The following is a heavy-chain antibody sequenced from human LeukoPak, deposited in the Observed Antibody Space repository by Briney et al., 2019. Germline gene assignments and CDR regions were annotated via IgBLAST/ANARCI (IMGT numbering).Heavy chain of an antibody. J-gene: IGHJ4*02. CDR1: GFTFSSYG. D-gene: IGHD5-24*01. CDR3: ARDRKMATPRSGLGY. Sequence: GRSLRLSCAASGFTFSSYGMHWVRQAPGKGLEGVAVIRYDGSNKYYADSVKGRFTISRDNSKNTLYLQMNSLRAEDTAVYYCARDRKMATPRSGLGYWGQGTLVTVSS. CDR2: IRYDGSNK. V-gene: IGHV3-33*01.